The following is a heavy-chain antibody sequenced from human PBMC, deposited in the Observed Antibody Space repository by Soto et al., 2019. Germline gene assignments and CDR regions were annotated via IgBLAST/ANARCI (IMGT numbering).Heavy chain of an antibody. CDR1: GGSISSYY. CDR2: IYYSGST. Sequence: SETLSLTCTVSGGSISSYYWSWIRQPPGKGLEWIGYIYYSGSTNYNPSLKSRVTISVDTSKNQFSLKLSSVTAADTAVYYCARLQIAAAGKDYYYGMDVWGQGTTVTVSS. V-gene: IGHV4-59*08. CDR3: ARLQIAAAGKDYYYGMDV. J-gene: IGHJ6*02. D-gene: IGHD6-13*01.